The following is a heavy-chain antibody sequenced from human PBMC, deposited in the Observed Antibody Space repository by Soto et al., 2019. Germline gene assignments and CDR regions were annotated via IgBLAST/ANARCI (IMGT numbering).Heavy chain of an antibody. V-gene: IGHV4-30-4*01. Sequence: PSETLSLTCSVSGASIYNGGYFWSWIRQSPGKGLEWIGHIHNSGSPYNNPSLKSRVTISADTSMNQFSLALTSVTAADTAVYYCARSNSGSYSEVFDYWGQGTLVTVSS. CDR3: ARSNSGSYSEVFDY. D-gene: IGHD1-26*01. CDR2: IHNSGSP. CDR1: GASIYNGGYF. J-gene: IGHJ4*02.